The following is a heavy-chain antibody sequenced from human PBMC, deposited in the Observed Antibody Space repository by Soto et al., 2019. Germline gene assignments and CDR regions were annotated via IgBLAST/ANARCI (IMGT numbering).Heavy chain of an antibody. D-gene: IGHD3-3*01. CDR1: GYTFSDYY. CDR2: IDTSGTKI. CDR3: ASHHDMWSGYLSPVDY. V-gene: IGHV3-11*01. Sequence: QVQLVESGGDLVKPGGSLRLSCAASGYTFSDYYMSWIRQAPGKGLEWVSYIDTSGTKIYYADSVKGRFTITRDNAKNSLYLEMNSLRDEDRSVYYCASHHDMWSGYLSPVDYWGQGTLVTVSS. J-gene: IGHJ4*02.